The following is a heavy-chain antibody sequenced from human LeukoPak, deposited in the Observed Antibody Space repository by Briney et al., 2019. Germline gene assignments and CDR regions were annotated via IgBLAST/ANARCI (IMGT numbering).Heavy chain of an antibody. CDR3: ARDSGSCYFDY. J-gene: IGHJ4*02. V-gene: IGHV1-69*04. CDR2: IIPILGIA. D-gene: IGHD1-26*01. Sequence: QAXGXGXXWMGRIIPILGIANYAQKFQGRVTITADKSTSTAYMELSSLRSEDTAVYYCARDSGSCYFDYWGQGTLVTVSS.